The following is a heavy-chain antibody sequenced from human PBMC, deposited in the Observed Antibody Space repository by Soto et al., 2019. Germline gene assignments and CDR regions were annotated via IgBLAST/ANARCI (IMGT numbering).Heavy chain of an antibody. CDR2: IHYSGST. CDR1: VVSISSYY. Sequence: SETLSLTCTVSVVSISSYYWSWIRQPPGKGLEWIGYIHYSGSTKYNPSLKSRVSISVDTSKSQFSLKLSSVTTADTAVYYCARVGWTTVGYYFDYWGQGALVTVSS. J-gene: IGHJ4*02. CDR3: ARVGWTTVGYYFDY. V-gene: IGHV4-59*01. D-gene: IGHD4-17*01.